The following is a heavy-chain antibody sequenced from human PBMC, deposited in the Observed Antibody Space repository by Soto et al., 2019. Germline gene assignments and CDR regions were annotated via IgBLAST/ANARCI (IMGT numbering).Heavy chain of an antibody. D-gene: IGHD1-26*01. CDR3: AREGDTYSGGYFSAFDI. J-gene: IGHJ3*02. CDR2: ISYDGTNK. Sequence: QVHLVESGGGVVQPGRSLRLSCAASAFTFSSYAMHWVRQAPGKGLEWVAVISYDGTNKYYADSVKGRFTISRDNSKNTLHLQMKRLRAEDTAVDFCAREGDTYSGGYFSAFDIGGQGTKVTVSS. CDR1: AFTFSSYA. V-gene: IGHV3-30-3*01.